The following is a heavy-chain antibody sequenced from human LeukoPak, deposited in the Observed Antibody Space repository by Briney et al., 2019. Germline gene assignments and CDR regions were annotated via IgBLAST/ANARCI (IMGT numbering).Heavy chain of an antibody. CDR3: ASWYSGSSGFDY. J-gene: IGHJ4*02. Sequence: PSETLSLTCAVYGGSFTGYFLSWIRQPPGKGLEWLGEINHSGSTNYNPSLKSRVTISVDTSKNQFSLKLSSVTAADTAVYYCASWYSGSSGFDYWGQGTLVTVSS. CDR2: INHSGST. D-gene: IGHD1-26*01. V-gene: IGHV4-34*01. CDR1: GGSFTGYF.